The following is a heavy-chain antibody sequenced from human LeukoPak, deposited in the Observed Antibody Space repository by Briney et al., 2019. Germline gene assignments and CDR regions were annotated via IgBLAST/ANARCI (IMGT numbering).Heavy chain of an antibody. Sequence: ASVKVSCKASGYTFTSYYMHWVRQAPGQGLEWMGIINPSGGSTSYAQKFQGRVTITADKSTSTAYMELSSLRSEDTAVYYCAREPAYCGGDCYPNWFDPWGQGTLVTVSS. D-gene: IGHD2-21*02. CDR1: GYTFTSYY. V-gene: IGHV1-46*01. CDR2: INPSGGST. CDR3: AREPAYCGGDCYPNWFDP. J-gene: IGHJ5*02.